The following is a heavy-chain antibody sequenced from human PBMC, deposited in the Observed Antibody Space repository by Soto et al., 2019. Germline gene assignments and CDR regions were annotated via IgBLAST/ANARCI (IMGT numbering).Heavy chain of an antibody. Sequence: QVQLVQSGAEVKKPGSSVKVSCKASGGTFSSYTISWVRQAPGQGLEWMGRIIPILGIANYAQKFQGRVTIXAXXSTSTAYMELSSLRSEDTAVYYCAKMATGWDYFDYWGQGTLVTVSS. V-gene: IGHV1-69*02. CDR2: IIPILGIA. CDR3: AKMATGWDYFDY. D-gene: IGHD5-12*01. J-gene: IGHJ4*02. CDR1: GGTFSSYT.